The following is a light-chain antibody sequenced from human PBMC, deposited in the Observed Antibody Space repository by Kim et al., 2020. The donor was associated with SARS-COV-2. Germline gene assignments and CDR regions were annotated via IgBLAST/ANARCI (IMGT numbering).Light chain of an antibody. V-gene: IGKV1D-12*01. CDR2: ATS. CDR1: QGIGRW. CDR3: QQASSLPHT. J-gene: IGKJ4*01. Sequence: ASVGDRVTITCRASQGIGRWLAWYQQRPGKSPRLLIYATSSLQSGVPSRFSGTGSGTDFTLTISSLQHEDFATYFCQQASSLPHTFGGGTKVDIK.